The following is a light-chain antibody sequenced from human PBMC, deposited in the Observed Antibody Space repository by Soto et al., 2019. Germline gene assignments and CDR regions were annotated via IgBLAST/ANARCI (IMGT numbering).Light chain of an antibody. CDR1: QSVSSNY. J-gene: IGKJ1*01. CDR2: GAS. CDR3: QQYGSSPWT. Sequence: EIVLTQSPGTLSLSPGERATLSCRASQSVSSNYLAWYQQKPGQAPRLLIYGASSRATGIPDRFSGSESGTVFTLTISRLEPEDFAVYFCQQYGSSPWTFGQGTKVEIK. V-gene: IGKV3-20*01.